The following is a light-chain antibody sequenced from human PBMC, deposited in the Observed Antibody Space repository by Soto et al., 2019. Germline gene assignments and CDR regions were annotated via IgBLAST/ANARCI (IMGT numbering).Light chain of an antibody. CDR1: QTLLYSSNNKNY. CDR2: WAS. V-gene: IGKV4-1*01. Sequence: DIVLTQSPDSLAMSLGERATINCKSSQTLLYSSNNKNYLAWYRQKPGQPPELLIYWASTRESRVPDRFSGSGSGTDFTLTISSLQAEDVAVYYCQQYYSTPLTFGGGTTVEI. J-gene: IGKJ4*01. CDR3: QQYYSTPLT.